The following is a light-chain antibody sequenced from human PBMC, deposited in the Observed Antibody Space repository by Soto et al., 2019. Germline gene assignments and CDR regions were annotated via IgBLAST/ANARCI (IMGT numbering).Light chain of an antibody. V-gene: IGKV3-15*01. CDR1: QSVSSN. J-gene: IGKJ4*01. CDR2: GAS. Sequence: EIVMTQSPATLSVSPGERATLSCRASQSVSSNLAWYQQKPGQAPRLLVYGASTRATGIPARFSGSGPGTQFTLTISSLQSEDYALYYCQQHNNWPLTFGGGTKVDIK. CDR3: QQHNNWPLT.